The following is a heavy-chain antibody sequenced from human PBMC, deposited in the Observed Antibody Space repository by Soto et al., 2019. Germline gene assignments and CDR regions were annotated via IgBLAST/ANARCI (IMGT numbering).Heavy chain of an antibody. D-gene: IGHD2-15*01. CDR3: ARDISVVVAATVSFDI. Sequence: GGSLRLSCAASGFTFSSYWMSWVRQAPGKGLEWVANIKQDGSEKYYVDSVKGRLTISRDNAKNSLYLQMNSLRAEDTAVYYCARDISVVVAATVSFDIWGQGTMVTVSS. CDR2: IKQDGSEK. J-gene: IGHJ3*02. CDR1: GFTFSSYW. V-gene: IGHV3-7*01.